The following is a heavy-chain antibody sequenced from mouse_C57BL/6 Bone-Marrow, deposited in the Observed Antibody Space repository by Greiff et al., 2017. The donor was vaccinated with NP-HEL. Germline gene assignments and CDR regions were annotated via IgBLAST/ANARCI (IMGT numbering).Heavy chain of an antibody. CDR3: TRNYDGYYVPFAY. J-gene: IGHJ3*01. CDR2: IDPETGGT. V-gene: IGHV1-15*01. Sequence: QVHVKQSGAELVRPGASVTLSCKASGYTFTDYEMHWVKQTPVHGLEWIGAIDPETGGTAYNQKFKGKAILTADKSSSTAYMELRSLTSEDSAVYYCTRNYDGYYVPFAYWGQGTLVTVSA. D-gene: IGHD2-3*01. CDR1: GYTFTDYE.